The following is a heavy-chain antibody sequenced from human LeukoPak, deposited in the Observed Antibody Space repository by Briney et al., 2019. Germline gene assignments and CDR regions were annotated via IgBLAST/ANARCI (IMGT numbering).Heavy chain of an antibody. CDR2: ISGSGGST. Sequence: GGSLRLSCAASGFTFSSYAMTWVRQAPGKGLEWVSAISGSGGSTYYADSVKGRFTISRDNSKNTLYLQMNSLRAVDTAVYYCAKDRATYYYDSSGLYYFDYWGQGTLVTVSS. CDR1: GFTFSSYA. V-gene: IGHV3-23*01. D-gene: IGHD3-22*01. CDR3: AKDRATYYYDSSGLYYFDY. J-gene: IGHJ4*02.